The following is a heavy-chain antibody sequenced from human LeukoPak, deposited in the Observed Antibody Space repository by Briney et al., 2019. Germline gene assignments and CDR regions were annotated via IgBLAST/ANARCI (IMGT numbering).Heavy chain of an antibody. Sequence: ASVKVSCKASGYTFTSYGISWVRQAPGQGLEWMGWISAYNGNTNYAQKLQGRVTMTTDTSTSTTYMELRSLRSDDTAVYYCARDPSGSLYVDAFDIWGQGTMVTVSS. CDR3: ARDPSGSLYVDAFDI. CDR2: ISAYNGNT. J-gene: IGHJ3*02. D-gene: IGHD1-26*01. V-gene: IGHV1-18*01. CDR1: GYTFTSYG.